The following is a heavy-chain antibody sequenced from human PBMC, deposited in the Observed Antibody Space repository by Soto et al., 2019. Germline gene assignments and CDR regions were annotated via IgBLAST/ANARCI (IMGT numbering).Heavy chain of an antibody. D-gene: IGHD3-16*02. CDR3: ARHAARYDYIWGSYQERDAFDI. CDR2: IYYSGST. J-gene: IGHJ3*02. V-gene: IGHV4-59*08. Sequence: SETLSLTCTVSGGSISSYYWSWIRQPPGKGLEWIGYIYYSGSTNYNPSLKSRVTISVDTSKNQFSLKLSSVTAADTAVYYCARHAARYDYIWGSYQERDAFDIWGQGTMVTVSS. CDR1: GGSISSYY.